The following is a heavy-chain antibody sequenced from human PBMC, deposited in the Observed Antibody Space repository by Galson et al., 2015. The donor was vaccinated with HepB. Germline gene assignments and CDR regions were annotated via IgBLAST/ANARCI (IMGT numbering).Heavy chain of an antibody. CDR3: GRGGLRAVAGTKGDY. CDR2: ISYDGSNK. V-gene: IGHV3-30*03. CDR1: GFTFSNYG. D-gene: IGHD6-19*01. J-gene: IGHJ4*02. Sequence: SLRLSCAASGFTFSNYGMHWVRQAPGKGLEWVAVISYDGSNKYYADSVKGRFTISRDNSKNTLYLQMNSLRLDDTAVYYCGRGGLRAVAGTKGDYWGQGTLVTVSS.